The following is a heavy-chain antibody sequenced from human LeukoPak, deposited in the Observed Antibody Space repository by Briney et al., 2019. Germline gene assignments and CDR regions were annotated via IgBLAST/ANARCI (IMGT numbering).Heavy chain of an antibody. J-gene: IGHJ4*02. CDR1: GFTFSNSV. CDR2: FSGSDENT. D-gene: IGHD3-10*01. Sequence: GGSLRLSCAASGFTFSNSVVSWVRQAPGKGLEWVSSFSGSDENTHHADSVKGRFTISRDNSKNTLYLQMNSLRVEDTATYYCAKLKVFGSGSWDYWGQGSLVTVSS. V-gene: IGHV3-23*01. CDR3: AKLKVFGSGSWDY.